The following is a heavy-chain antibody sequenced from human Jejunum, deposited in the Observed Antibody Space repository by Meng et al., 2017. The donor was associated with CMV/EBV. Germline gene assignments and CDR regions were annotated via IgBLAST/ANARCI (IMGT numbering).Heavy chain of an antibody. CDR2: IQVIGHT. D-gene: IGHD3-16*01. Sequence: QVMIQESGPGMVQPSETLSLTCIVAGASIKNYNRNWVRQPAGQGLEWIGLIQVIGHTVYNPSLKSRVTVSLDASKSQFSLTLNSVTAADTATYYCAGSRPGGGACDYWGQGILVTVSS. V-gene: IGHV4-4*07. J-gene: IGHJ4*02. CDR1: GASIKNYN. CDR3: AGSRPGGGACDY.